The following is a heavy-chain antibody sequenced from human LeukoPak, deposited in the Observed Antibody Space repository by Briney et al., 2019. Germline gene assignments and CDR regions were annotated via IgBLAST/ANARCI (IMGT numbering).Heavy chain of an antibody. CDR3: AKDLVVTAIGNFDY. Sequence: PGRSLRLSCAASGFTFSSYGMHWVRQAPGKGLEWVAVISYDGSNKYYADSVKGRFTISRDNSKNTLYLQMNSLRAEDTAVYYCAKDLVVTAIGNFDYWGQGTLVTVSS. CDR1: GFTFSSYG. V-gene: IGHV3-30*18. CDR2: ISYDGSNK. D-gene: IGHD2-21*02. J-gene: IGHJ4*02.